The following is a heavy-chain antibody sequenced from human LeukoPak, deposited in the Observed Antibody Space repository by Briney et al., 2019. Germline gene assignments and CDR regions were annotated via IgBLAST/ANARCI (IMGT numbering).Heavy chain of an antibody. Sequence: PGGSLGLSCAASGFTFDDYVMHWVRQAPGKGLEWVSLITGDGYSTYYADSVKGRFTISRDNSKNSLYLQMNSLRTEDTALYYCAKDVSIAAEYVNSGMDVWGQGTTVTVSS. CDR2: ITGDGYST. D-gene: IGHD6-13*01. CDR3: AKDVSIAAEYVNSGMDV. CDR1: GFTFDDYV. V-gene: IGHV3-43*02. J-gene: IGHJ6*02.